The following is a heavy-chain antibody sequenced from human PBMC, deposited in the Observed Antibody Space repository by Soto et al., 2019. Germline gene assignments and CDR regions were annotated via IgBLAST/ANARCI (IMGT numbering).Heavy chain of an antibody. Sequence: PGGSLRLSCSASGFTFSSYAMHWVRQAPGKGLEYVSATSSNGGSTYYADSVKGRFTISRDNSKNTLYLQMSSLRAEDTAVYYCVKDLGNCGGDCYSYWGQGTLVTVSS. CDR1: GFTFSSYA. CDR2: TSSNGGST. J-gene: IGHJ4*02. D-gene: IGHD2-21*02. CDR3: VKDLGNCGGDCYSY. V-gene: IGHV3-64D*06.